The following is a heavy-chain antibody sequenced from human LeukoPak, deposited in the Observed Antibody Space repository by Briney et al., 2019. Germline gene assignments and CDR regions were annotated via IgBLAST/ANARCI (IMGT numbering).Heavy chain of an antibody. J-gene: IGHJ4*02. CDR3: AREWSGYCSSTSCFHYYFDY. CDR1: GGTFSSYT. Sequence: SVKVSCKASGGTFSSYTISWVRQAPGQGLEWMGRIIPILGIANYAQKFQGRVTITADKSASTAYMELSSLRSEDTAVYYCAREWSGYCSSTSCFHYYFDYWGQGTLVTVSS. CDR2: IIPILGIA. D-gene: IGHD2-2*03. V-gene: IGHV1-69*04.